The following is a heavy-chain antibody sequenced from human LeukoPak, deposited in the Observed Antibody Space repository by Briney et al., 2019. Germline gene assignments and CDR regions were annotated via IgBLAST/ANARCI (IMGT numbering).Heavy chain of an antibody. CDR1: GFTFSSYA. CDR3: ARDLEMALYGSGNHFYYGMDA. CDR2: ISYEGSNK. J-gene: IGHJ6*04. V-gene: IGHV3-30*04. Sequence: PGRSLRLSCAASGFTFSSYAMHWVRQAPGKGLEWVAVISYEGSNKYYADSVKGRFTISRDNSKNTLYLQMNSLIAVDTAVYYCARDLEMALYGSGNHFYYGMDAWGKGTTVTVSS. D-gene: IGHD3-10*01.